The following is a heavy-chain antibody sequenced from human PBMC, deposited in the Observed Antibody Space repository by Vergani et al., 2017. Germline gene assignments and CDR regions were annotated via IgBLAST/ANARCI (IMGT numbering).Heavy chain of an antibody. CDR1: GGPISSSSYY. CDR3: AIHFSKYSSSHTYNWFDP. CDR2: IYYSGST. D-gene: IGHD6-13*01. J-gene: IGHJ5*02. V-gene: IGHV4-39*01. Sequence: QLQLQESGPGLVKPSETLSLTCTVSGGPISSSSYYWGWIRQPPGKGLEWIGSIYYSGSTYYNPSLKSRVTISVDTSKNQFSLKLISVTAADTAVYYCAIHFSKYSSSHTYNWFDPWGQGTLVTVSS.